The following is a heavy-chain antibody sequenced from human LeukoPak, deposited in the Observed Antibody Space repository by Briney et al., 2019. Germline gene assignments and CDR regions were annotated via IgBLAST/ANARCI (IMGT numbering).Heavy chain of an antibody. CDR3: ARDLLLGVYWYFDL. Sequence: ASVKVSCKTSGYTLTSYYVHWVRQAPGQGLEWMGWINPDSGGTNYAQKFQGRVTLTRDTAIRTAYMELSGLRSDDTAIYYCARDLLLGVYWYFDLWGRGTPVTVSS. D-gene: IGHD2-15*01. CDR2: INPDSGGT. CDR1: GYTLTSYY. J-gene: IGHJ2*01. V-gene: IGHV1-2*02.